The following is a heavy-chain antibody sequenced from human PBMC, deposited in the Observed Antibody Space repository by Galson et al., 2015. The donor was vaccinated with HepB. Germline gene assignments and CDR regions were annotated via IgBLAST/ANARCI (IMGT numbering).Heavy chain of an antibody. D-gene: IGHD2-2*01. J-gene: IGHJ5*02. CDR1: GFTFSSYG. CDR3: ARENCSSTSCYPNWFDP. CDR2: IWYDGSNK. Sequence: SLRLSCAASGFTFSSYGMHWVRQAPRKGLEWVAVIWYDGSNKYYADSVKGRFTISRDNSKSTLYLQMNSLRAEDTAVYYCARENCSSTSCYPNWFDPWGQGTLVTVSS. V-gene: IGHV3-33*01.